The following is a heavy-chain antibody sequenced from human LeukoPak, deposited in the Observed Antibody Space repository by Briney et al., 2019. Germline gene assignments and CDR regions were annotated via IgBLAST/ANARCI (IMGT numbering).Heavy chain of an antibody. D-gene: IGHD3-22*01. CDR2: INHSGST. CDR1: AGSFSGYY. V-gene: IGHV4-34*01. J-gene: IGHJ6*03. CDR3: AKDGFERGDDTDYMDV. Sequence: PSETLSLTCAVYAGSFSGYYWSWLRQPPGKGLEWIGEINHSGSTNYNPSLKSRVTISVDKSKNQFSLKLSSVTAADTAVYYWAKDGFERGDDTDYMDVWGKGTTVTVSS.